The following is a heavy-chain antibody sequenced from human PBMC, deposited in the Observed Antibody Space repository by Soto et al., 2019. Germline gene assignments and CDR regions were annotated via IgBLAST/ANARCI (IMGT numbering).Heavy chain of an antibody. CDR2: IYWNDDK. V-gene: IGHV2-5*01. D-gene: IGHD4-17*01. CDR3: AHRRDAHYVFAY. Sequence: QITLKESGPTLVKPTQTLTLTCTFSGFSLNTYGMGVGWIRQPPGKALEWLALIYWNDDKHYSPSLKSRLTITKDTSKNQVVLTMTSANAVDTATYYCAHRRDAHYVFAYWGPGTPVTVSS. CDR1: GFSLNTYGMG. J-gene: IGHJ4*02.